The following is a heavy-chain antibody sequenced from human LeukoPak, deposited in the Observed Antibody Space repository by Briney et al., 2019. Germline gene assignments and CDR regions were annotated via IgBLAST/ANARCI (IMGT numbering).Heavy chain of an antibody. J-gene: IGHJ4*02. Sequence: GGSLRLSCAASEFTFSSYVMAWVRQAPGKGLEWVSTITPGGGTYYADSVKGRFTISRDNSKNTLYLQMNSLRAEDTAVYYCAKDPPSSGWLYYFDYWGQGTLVTVSS. D-gene: IGHD6-19*01. CDR1: EFTFSSYV. CDR3: AKDPPSSGWLYYFDY. V-gene: IGHV3-23*01. CDR2: ITPGGGT.